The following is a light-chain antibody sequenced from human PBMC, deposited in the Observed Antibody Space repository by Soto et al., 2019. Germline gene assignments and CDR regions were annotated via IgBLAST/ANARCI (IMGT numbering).Light chain of an antibody. CDR2: DAS. J-gene: IGKJ2*01. CDR3: QQYNSYYLMYT. CDR1: QSISSW. V-gene: IGKV1-5*01. Sequence: IQMTHYPSTLSSSVGYRVTVTCRASQSISSWLSWYQQKPGKAPNLLIYDASSLESGVPSRLTGSGSGTEFTLTISSLPPDDFATYYCQQYNSYYLMYTFGQVTKVAIK.